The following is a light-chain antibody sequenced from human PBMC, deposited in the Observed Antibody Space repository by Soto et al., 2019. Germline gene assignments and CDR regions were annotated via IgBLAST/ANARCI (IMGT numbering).Light chain of an antibody. CDR2: DAS. V-gene: IGKV1-33*01. CDR3: QQHNNCPLT. Sequence: MRMTHYTSSISASVGYRVNITCLATQNISSYLNWYQQKPGKAPKLLIYDASSMETGVPARFSGSGSGTDFTLTISSLQPEDFATYYCQQHNNCPLTFGQGTRLEIK. CDR1: QNISSY. J-gene: IGKJ5*01.